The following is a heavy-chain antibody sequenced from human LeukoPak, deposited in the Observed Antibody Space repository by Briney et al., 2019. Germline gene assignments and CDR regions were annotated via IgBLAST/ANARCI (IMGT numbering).Heavy chain of an antibody. V-gene: IGHV1-18*01. D-gene: IGHD3-22*01. J-gene: IGHJ4*02. CDR3: ARGPAEYYDILSEVTNDY. CDR1: GGTFSSYA. Sequence: GASVKVSCKASGGTFSSYAISWVRQAPGQGLEWMGWISAYNGNTNYAQKLQGRVTMTTDTSTSTAYMELRSLRSDGTAVYYCARGPAEYYDILSEVTNDYWGQGTLVTVSS. CDR2: ISAYNGNT.